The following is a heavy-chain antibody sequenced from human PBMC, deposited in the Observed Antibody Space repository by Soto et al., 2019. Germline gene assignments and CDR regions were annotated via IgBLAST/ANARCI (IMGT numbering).Heavy chain of an antibody. CDR3: AKGRGRFPYYDMDV. CDR1: GFTFSSYA. CDR2: ISGSGGST. Sequence: HPGGSLRLSCAASGFTFSSYAMSWVRQAPGKGLEWVSAISGSGGSTYYADSVKGRFTISRDNSKNTLYLQMNSLRAEDTAVYYCAKGRGRFPYYDMDVWGKGTTVTVSS. D-gene: IGHD3-3*01. J-gene: IGHJ6*03. V-gene: IGHV3-23*01.